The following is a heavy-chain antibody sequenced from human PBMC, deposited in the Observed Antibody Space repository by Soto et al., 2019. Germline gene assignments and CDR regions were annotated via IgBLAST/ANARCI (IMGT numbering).Heavy chain of an antibody. V-gene: IGHV4-30-4*01. CDR3: ARGCYDTRGQTCIGWGPDC. D-gene: IGHD3-22*01. J-gene: IGHJ4*02. CDR2: RYYSGNT. Sequence: HVQLQESGPGPVTPSQTLSLSCTVSGVSITSGSYYWTWVRQSPGKGLEWIGYRYYSGNTYYNPSLNGRATISVATSNNHVSLKLTSVTAAETAVYYCARGCYDTRGQTCIGWGPDCWGQGTLVTVSS. CDR1: GVSITSGSYY.